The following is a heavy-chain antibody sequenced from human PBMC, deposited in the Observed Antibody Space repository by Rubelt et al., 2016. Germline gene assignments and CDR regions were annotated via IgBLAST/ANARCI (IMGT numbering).Heavy chain of an antibody. Sequence: QVQLVQSGAEVKKPGSSVKVSCKASGGTFSSYAISWVRQAPGQGLEWMGGIIPIFGTANYAQKFPGTVPVTAYESTSPAEMGLSSLGPEDTAVYYCAGGGAAAADDNDAFDIWGQGTMVTVSS. CDR1: GGTFSSYA. CDR2: IIPIFGTA. V-gene: IGHV1-69*01. D-gene: IGHD6-13*01. CDR3: AGGGAAAADDNDAFDI. J-gene: IGHJ3*02.